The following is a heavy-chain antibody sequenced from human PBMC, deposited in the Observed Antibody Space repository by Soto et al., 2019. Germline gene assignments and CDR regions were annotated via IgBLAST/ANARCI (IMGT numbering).Heavy chain of an antibody. CDR1: GGSFSGYY. CDR2: INHSGST. V-gene: IGHV4-34*01. CDR3: ARGRYYYYMEV. Sequence: SETLSLTCAVDGGSFSGYYWSWIRQPPGKGLEWIGEINHSGSTNYNPSLKSRVTISVDTSKNQFSLKLSSVTAADTAVYYCARGRYYYYMEVWGKGTTVTVSS. J-gene: IGHJ6*03.